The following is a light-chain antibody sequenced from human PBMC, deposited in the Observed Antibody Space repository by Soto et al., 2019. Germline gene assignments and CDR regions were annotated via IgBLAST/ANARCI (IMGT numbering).Light chain of an antibody. V-gene: IGKV3-20*01. CDR2: GAS. Sequence: EILLTQSPVILSLSAGERASLACVSSQSISSSFLAWYQQKPGQAPRLLIYGASSRATGIPDRFSGTGSETDFTLTISRLEPEDFAVYYCQQYDNSPITFGQGTRLEI. CDR1: QSISSSF. J-gene: IGKJ5*01. CDR3: QQYDNSPIT.